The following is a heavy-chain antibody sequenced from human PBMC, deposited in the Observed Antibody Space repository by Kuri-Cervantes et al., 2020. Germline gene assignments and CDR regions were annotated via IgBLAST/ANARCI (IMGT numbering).Heavy chain of an antibody. D-gene: IGHD5-24*01. V-gene: IGHV4-59*01. J-gene: IGHJ2*01. CDR2: IYYSGST. CDR3: ARAHIVMATHWYFDL. Sequence: SLSLACTVSGGSISSYHWSWNRQPPGKGLEWIGYIYYSGSTNYNPSLKSRVTISVDTSKNRFSLKLSSVTAADTAVYYCARAHIVMATHWYFDLWGRGTLVTVSS. CDR1: GGSISSYH.